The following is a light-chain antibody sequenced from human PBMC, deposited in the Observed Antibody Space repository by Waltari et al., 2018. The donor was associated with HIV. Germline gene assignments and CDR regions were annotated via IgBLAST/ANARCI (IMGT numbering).Light chain of an antibody. J-gene: IGLJ3*02. CDR3: QSYDSTGV. CDR1: SSNIGAGYD. Sequence: QSVLTQPHSVSGAPGQRVTISCTGRSSNIGAGYDVHWYQQLPGTAPKLLIYGNSNRPSGVPDRFSGSKSGTSASLAITGLQAEDEADYYCQSYDSTGVFGGGTKLTVL. CDR2: GNS. V-gene: IGLV1-40*01.